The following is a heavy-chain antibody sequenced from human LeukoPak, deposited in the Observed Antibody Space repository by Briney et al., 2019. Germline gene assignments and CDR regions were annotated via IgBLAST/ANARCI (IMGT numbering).Heavy chain of an antibody. Sequence: GGSLRLSCAVSGFTSGFTFSNRWMHWVRQTPGKGLVWVSLVKNDGTTNYADSVKGRFTVSRDNAENTMYLQMNNLRVEDTALYFCHPLGYTSNWGQGTLVTVSS. V-gene: IGHV3-74*01. CDR1: GFTFSNRW. J-gene: IGHJ4*02. CDR3: HPLGYTSN. D-gene: IGHD6-19*01. CDR2: VKNDGTT.